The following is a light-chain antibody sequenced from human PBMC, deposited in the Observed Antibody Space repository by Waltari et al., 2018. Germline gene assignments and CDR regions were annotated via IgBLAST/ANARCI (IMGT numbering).Light chain of an antibody. CDR2: NHH. CDR1: SPNIRAPAD. CDR3: QSYDNSLSGSGV. Sequence: QSVLTQPPSVPGAPGQRVPIPCTGSSPNIRAPADAHGYQHLPGPAPKLLIYNHHTRPPGVPDRFSASKSGTSASLAITGLQTEDEADYYCQSYDNSLSGSGVFGTGTKVTVL. J-gene: IGLJ1*01. V-gene: IGLV1-40*01.